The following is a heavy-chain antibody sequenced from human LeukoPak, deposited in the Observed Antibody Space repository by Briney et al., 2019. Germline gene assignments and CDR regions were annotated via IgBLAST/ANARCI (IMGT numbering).Heavy chain of an antibody. CDR3: ATSTAAAGTD. D-gene: IGHD6-13*01. Sequence: PGGSLRLSSAASGFTFSNLWMSWVRQAPGKGLKWVANIKQDGSEKYYVDSVKGRFTISRDNAQNSLYLQMNSLRAEDTAIYYCATSTAAAGTDWGQGTLVTVSS. V-gene: IGHV3-7*03. J-gene: IGHJ4*02. CDR2: IKQDGSEK. CDR1: GFTFSNLW.